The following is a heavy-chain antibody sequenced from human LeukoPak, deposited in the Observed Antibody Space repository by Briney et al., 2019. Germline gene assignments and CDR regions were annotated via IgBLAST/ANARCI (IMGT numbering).Heavy chain of an antibody. V-gene: IGHV3-43*01. J-gene: IGHJ4*02. CDR1: GFTFDDYT. D-gene: IGHD1-26*01. Sequence: GGSLRLSCAASGFTFDDYTMHWVRQVAGKGLQWVSLITWDGGSTFYADSVKGRFTISRDNSKKPLSLQMYGLSTEDTALYYCARERRRVIDYWGQGTLVTVSS. CDR2: ITWDGGST. CDR3: ARERRRVIDY.